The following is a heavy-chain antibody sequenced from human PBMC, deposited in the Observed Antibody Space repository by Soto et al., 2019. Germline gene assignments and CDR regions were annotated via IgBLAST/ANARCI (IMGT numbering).Heavy chain of an antibody. V-gene: IGHV1-18*01. Sequence: QVQLVQSGAEVKKPGASVKVSCKASGYTFTSYGISWVRQAPGQGLEWMGWISAYNGNTDYAQNLQGRVTMTTDTSTSTAYRELRSLRSDDTAVFFCARDSGNFGVWPDFFDYWGQGTLVTVSS. CDR2: ISAYNGNT. J-gene: IGHJ4*02. D-gene: IGHD4-17*01. CDR1: GYTFTSYG. CDR3: ARDSGNFGVWPDFFDY.